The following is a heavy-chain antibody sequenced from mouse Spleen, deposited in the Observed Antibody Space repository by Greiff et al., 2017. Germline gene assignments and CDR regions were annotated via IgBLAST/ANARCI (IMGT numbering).Heavy chain of an antibody. CDR1: GFTFSDYG. D-gene: IGHD2-1*01. CDR2: ISSGSSTI. V-gene: IGHV5-17*01. J-gene: IGHJ4*01. Sequence: EVHLVESGGGLVKPGGSLKLSCAASGFTFSDYGMHWVRQAPEKGLEWVAYISSGSSTIYYADTVKGRFTISRDNAKNTLFLQMTSLRSEDTAMYYCAREGGNHYYAMDYWGQGTSVTVSS. CDR3: AREGGNHYYAMDY.